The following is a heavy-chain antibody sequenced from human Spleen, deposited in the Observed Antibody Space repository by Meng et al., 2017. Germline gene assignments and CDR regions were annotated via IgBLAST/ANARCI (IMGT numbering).Heavy chain of an antibody. Sequence: GESLKISCKVSGYTFTNYWIGWVRQMPGKGLEWLGTIYPGDSEPRYGPSLQGHVTISADTSTTTAYLQWSSLKASDTAMYYCARSSGVWGFFFDFWGQGTLVTVSS. J-gene: IGHJ4*02. CDR1: GYTFTNYW. V-gene: IGHV5-51*01. CDR3: ARSSGVWGFFFDF. CDR2: IYPGDSEP. D-gene: IGHD3-10*01.